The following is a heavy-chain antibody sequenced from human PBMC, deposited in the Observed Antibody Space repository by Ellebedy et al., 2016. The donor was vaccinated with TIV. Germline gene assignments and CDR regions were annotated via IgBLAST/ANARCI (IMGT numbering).Heavy chain of an antibody. J-gene: IGHJ3*02. D-gene: IGHD3-10*01. V-gene: IGHV3-21*01. Sequence: PGGSLRLSCAASGFTFGPHSMDWVRQAPGKGLEWVASISGSSADILYAGSVKGRFTISRDNAKNSVYLQMNSLRAEDTALYYCATLDYYGGGRRAFDIWGQGTMATVSS. CDR2: ISGSSADI. CDR1: GFTFGPHS. CDR3: ATLDYYGGGRRAFDI.